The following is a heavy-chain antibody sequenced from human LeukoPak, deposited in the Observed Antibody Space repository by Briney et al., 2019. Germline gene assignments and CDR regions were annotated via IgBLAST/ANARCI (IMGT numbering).Heavy chain of an antibody. CDR1: GVTFSTYC. Sequence: GGSLRLSCAASGVTFSTYCMSWVRQAPGQGLEWISTISRSGATTNYADSVKGRFTISRDNSNNTLELQSNSRSAEDTAIDEAGKRGRDYRGQATIVTVS. D-gene: IGHD3-16*01. V-gene: IGHV3-23*01. J-gene: IGHJ4*02. CDR2: ISRSGATT. CDR3: GKRGRDY.